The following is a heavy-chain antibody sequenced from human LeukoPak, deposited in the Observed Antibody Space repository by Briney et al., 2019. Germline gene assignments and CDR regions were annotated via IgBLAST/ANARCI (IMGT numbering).Heavy chain of an antibody. Sequence: GASVRVSSKASGYTFTVYYMHWVRQAPGQGLEWMGWINPNSGGTNYAQKFQGWVTMTRDTSISTAYMELSRLRSDDTAVYYCAKSYGSGGYYYGMDVWGKGTTVTVSS. CDR3: AKSYGSGGYYYGMDV. CDR2: INPNSGGT. D-gene: IGHD3-10*01. CDR1: GYTFTVYY. J-gene: IGHJ6*04. V-gene: IGHV1-2*04.